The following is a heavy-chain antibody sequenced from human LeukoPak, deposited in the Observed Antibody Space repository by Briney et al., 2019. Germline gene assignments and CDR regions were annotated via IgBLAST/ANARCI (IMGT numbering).Heavy chain of an antibody. CDR2: IIPIFGTA. Sequence: GASVKVSCKASGGTFSSYAISWVRQAPGQGLEWMGGIIPIFGTANYAQKFQGRVTITTDESTSTAYMELSSLRSEDTAVYYCAKDLPEPDDAFDIWGQGTMVAVSS. CDR3: AKDLPEPDDAFDI. V-gene: IGHV1-69*05. CDR1: GGTFSSYA. J-gene: IGHJ3*02.